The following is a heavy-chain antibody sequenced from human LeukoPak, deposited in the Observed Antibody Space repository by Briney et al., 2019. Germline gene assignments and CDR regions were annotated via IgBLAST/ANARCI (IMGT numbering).Heavy chain of an antibody. Sequence: SETLSLTCTVSGGSINTYYWSWLRQPPGKGLEWIGYISYSGSTDYNPSLKSRVTISVDTSKNQFSLKLSSVTAADTAVYYCARTRRDYYDSSGYPRLFDYWGQGTLVTVSS. D-gene: IGHD3-22*01. CDR3: ARTRRDYYDSSGYPRLFDY. V-gene: IGHV4-59*08. CDR1: GGSINTYY. CDR2: ISYSGST. J-gene: IGHJ4*02.